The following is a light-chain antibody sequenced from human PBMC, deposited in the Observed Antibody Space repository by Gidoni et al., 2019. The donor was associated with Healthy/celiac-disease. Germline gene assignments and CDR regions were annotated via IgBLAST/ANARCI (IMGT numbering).Light chain of an antibody. Sequence: EIVLTQSPATLSLSPGERSTLSCSASQSVSSYLSWYQQKPGQAPRLLTYDASNRATGIPARFSGSGSGTDFTLTISSLEPEDFAVYYCQQRSNWPLYTFXXXTKLEIK. J-gene: IGKJ2*01. CDR1: QSVSSY. CDR2: DAS. CDR3: QQRSNWPLYT. V-gene: IGKV3-11*01.